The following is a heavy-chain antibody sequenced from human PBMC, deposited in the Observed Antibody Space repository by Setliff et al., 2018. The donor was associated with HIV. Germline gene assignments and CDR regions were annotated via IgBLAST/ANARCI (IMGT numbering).Heavy chain of an antibody. J-gene: IGHJ6*03. CDR3: ARGGQYSGSYLPRDYYMDV. CDR2: INPNSGGT. D-gene: IGHD1-26*01. CDR1: GYTFTGYY. Sequence: ASVKVSCKASGYTFTGYYMHWVRQAPGQGLEWMGWINPNSGGTNYAQKFQGRVTMTRDTSISTAYMELSRLRSDDTAVYYCARGGQYSGSYLPRDYYMDVWGKGTTVTVSS. V-gene: IGHV1-2*02.